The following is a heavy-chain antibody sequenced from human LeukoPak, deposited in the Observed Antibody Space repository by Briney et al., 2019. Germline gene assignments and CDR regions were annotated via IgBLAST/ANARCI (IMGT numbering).Heavy chain of an antibody. CDR1: GFTFSSYA. Sequence: GGSLRLSCAASGFTFSSYAMSWVRQAPGKGLEWVSAISGSGGSTYYADSAKGRFTISRDNSKNTLYLQMNSLRAEDTAVYYCAKVIPAARKEGYCTNGVCYISPFYYYGMDVWGQGTTVTVSS. CDR2: ISGSGGST. CDR3: AKVIPAARKEGYCTNGVCYISPFYYYGMDV. V-gene: IGHV3-23*01. D-gene: IGHD2-8*01. J-gene: IGHJ6*02.